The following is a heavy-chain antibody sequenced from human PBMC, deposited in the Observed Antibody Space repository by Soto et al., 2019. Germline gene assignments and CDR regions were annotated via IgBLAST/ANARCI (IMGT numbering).Heavy chain of an antibody. V-gene: IGHV3-30*18. CDR3: EKDTYKYSNNWPAYYGLDV. D-gene: IGHD1-1*01. CDR2: ISFDGSNK. J-gene: IGHJ6*02. Sequence: GSLRLPCSASGCTFSSFGMHWIRQAPGKGLEWVAAISFDGSNKYYADSVKGRFTISRDNSKNTLSLQMNSLKAEDTAVYYCEKDTYKYSNNWPAYYGLDVWGQGTKVTVYS. CDR1: GCTFSSFG.